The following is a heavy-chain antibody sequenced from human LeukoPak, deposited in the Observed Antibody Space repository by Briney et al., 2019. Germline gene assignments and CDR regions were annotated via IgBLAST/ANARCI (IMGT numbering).Heavy chain of an antibody. CDR3: ARAVGGPYYYYYGMDV. V-gene: IGHV5-51*01. Sequence: GESLKISCKGSGYRFTSSWIGWVRQMPGKGLEWMGIIYPGDSDTRYSPSLQGQVTISADKSISTAYLQWSSLKASDTAMYYCARAVGGPYYYYYGMDVWGQGTTVTVFS. D-gene: IGHD3-3*01. CDR2: IYPGDSDT. J-gene: IGHJ6*02. CDR1: GYRFTSSW.